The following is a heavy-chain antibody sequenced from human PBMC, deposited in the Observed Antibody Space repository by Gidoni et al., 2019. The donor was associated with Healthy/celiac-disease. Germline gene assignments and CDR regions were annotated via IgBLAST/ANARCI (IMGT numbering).Heavy chain of an antibody. Sequence: QVQLQESGPGLVKPSQTLSLTCTVSGGSISSGGYYWSWIRQHPGKGLEWIGYIYYSGSTYYNPSLKSRVTISVDTSKNQFSLKLSSVTAADTSVYYCARVEWSSGSNWFDPWGQGTLVTVSS. J-gene: IGHJ5*02. CDR1: GGSISSGGYY. D-gene: IGHD6-19*01. V-gene: IGHV4-31*03. CDR2: IYYSGST. CDR3: ARVEWSSGSNWFDP.